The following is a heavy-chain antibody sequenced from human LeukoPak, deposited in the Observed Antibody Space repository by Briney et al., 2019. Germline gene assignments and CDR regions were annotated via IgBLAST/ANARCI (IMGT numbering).Heavy chain of an antibody. CDR3: ARDADGIAVAGFDY. J-gene: IGHJ4*02. CDR1: GFTFSSYG. V-gene: IGHV3-21*01. D-gene: IGHD6-19*01. Sequence: GRSLRLSCAASGFTFSSYGMHWVRQAPGKGLEWVSSISSSSSYIYYADSVKGRFTISRDNAKNSLYLQMNSLRAEDTAVYYCARDADGIAVAGFDYWGQGTLVTVSS. CDR2: ISSSSSYI.